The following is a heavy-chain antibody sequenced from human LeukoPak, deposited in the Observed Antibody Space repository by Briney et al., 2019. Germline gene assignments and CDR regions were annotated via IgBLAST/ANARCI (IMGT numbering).Heavy chain of an antibody. V-gene: IGHV3-66*01. CDR2: NYSGGST. J-gene: IGHJ4*02. D-gene: IGHD6-19*01. CDR3: ARIAVAGLNFDF. Sequence: GGSLRLSCAASEFTVSSNYMSWVRQAPGKGLEWVSVNYSGGSTYNADSVKGRFTISRDSSKNTLYLQMNSLRAEDTAVYYCARIAVAGLNFDFWGREPWSPSPQ. CDR1: EFTVSSNY.